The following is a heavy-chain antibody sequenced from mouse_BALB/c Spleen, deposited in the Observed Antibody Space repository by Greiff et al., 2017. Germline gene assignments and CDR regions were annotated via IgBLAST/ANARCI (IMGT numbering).Heavy chain of an antibody. CDR2: ILPGSGST. CDR1: GYTFSSYW. Sequence: VQLQQSGAELMKPGASVKISCKATGYTFSSYWIEWVKQRPGHGLEWIGEILPGSGSTNYNEKFKGKATFTADTSSNTAYMQLSSLTSEDSAVYYCARGPMITTNWYFDVWGAGTTVTVSS. CDR3: ARGPMITTNWYFDV. V-gene: IGHV1-9*01. J-gene: IGHJ1*01. D-gene: IGHD2-4*01.